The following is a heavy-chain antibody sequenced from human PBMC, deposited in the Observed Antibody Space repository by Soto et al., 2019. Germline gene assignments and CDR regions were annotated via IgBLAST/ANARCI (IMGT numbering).Heavy chain of an antibody. Sequence: SGGSLRLSCAASGFTFSSYWMSWVRQAPGKGLEWVANIKQDGSEKYYVDSVKGRFTISRDNAKNSLYLQMNSLRAEDTAVYYCRSNGGWKQTLGYYYGMDVWGQGPPVTVSS. CDR3: RSNGGWKQTLGYYYGMDV. CDR2: IKQDGSEK. J-gene: IGHJ6*02. D-gene: IGHD3-16*01. CDR1: GFTFSSYW. V-gene: IGHV3-7*01.